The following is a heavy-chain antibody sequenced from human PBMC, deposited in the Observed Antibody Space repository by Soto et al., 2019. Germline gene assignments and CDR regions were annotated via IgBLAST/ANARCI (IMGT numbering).Heavy chain of an antibody. CDR2: INHSGST. CDR1: GGSFSGYY. CDR3: ARHGAYSTSVYYYYGMDV. V-gene: IGHV4-34*01. D-gene: IGHD6-13*01. Sequence: PSETLSLTCAVYGGSFSGYYWSWIRQPPGKGLEWIGEINHSGSTNYNPSLKSRVTISVDTSKNQFSLKLSSVTAADTAVYYCARHGAYSTSVYYYYGMDVWGQGTTVTVSS. J-gene: IGHJ6*02.